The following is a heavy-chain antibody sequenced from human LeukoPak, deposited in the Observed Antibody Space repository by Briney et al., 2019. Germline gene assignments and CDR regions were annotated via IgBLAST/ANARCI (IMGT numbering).Heavy chain of an antibody. J-gene: IGHJ3*02. CDR1: GYTFTGYY. CDR2: INPNSGGT. D-gene: IGHD6-6*01. Sequence: ASVKVSCKASGYTFTGYYMHWVRQAPGQGLEWMGWINPNSGGTNYAQKFQGRVTMTRDTSISTAYMELSRLRSDDTAVYYCAKDHSIAARPDAFDIWGQGTMVTVSS. V-gene: IGHV1-2*02. CDR3: AKDHSIAARPDAFDI.